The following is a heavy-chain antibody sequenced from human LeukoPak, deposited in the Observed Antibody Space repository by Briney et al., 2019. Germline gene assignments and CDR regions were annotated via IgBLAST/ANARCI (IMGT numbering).Heavy chain of an antibody. J-gene: IGHJ6*03. V-gene: IGHV3-74*01. CDR1: GFSFSVYW. Sequence: GGSLRLSCAASGFSFSVYWMHWVRQAPGKGPVWVSRSKTDGSITDYADFVKGRFTISRDNAKNSLYLQMDSLRVEDTAVYYCARDPYSGNYGAYFYYYMDVWGKGTTVTISS. D-gene: IGHD1-26*01. CDR3: ARDPYSGNYGAYFYYYMDV. CDR2: SKTDGSIT.